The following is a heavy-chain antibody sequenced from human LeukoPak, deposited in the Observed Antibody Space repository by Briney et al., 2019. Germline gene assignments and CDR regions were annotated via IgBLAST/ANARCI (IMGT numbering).Heavy chain of an antibody. Sequence: GGSLRLSCAASGFTFSNYWMSWVRQAPGKGLEWVDNIKQDGSEEVYVDSVKGRFTISRDNAKNSLFLQMNTLRAEDTAVYYCARDPYSSTWSYGMDVWGQGTTVTVSS. CDR2: IKQDGSEE. V-gene: IGHV3-7*05. CDR1: GFTFSNYW. D-gene: IGHD6-6*01. CDR3: ARDPYSSTWSYGMDV. J-gene: IGHJ6*02.